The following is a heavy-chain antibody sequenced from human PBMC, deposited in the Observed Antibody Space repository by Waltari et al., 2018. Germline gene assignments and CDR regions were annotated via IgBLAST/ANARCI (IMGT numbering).Heavy chain of an antibody. CDR2: IYYSGST. J-gene: IGHJ4*02. D-gene: IGHD6-13*01. CDR1: GGSISSSSYY. CDR3: ARFMEGWLAAAIY. Sequence: QLQLQESGPGLVKPSETLSLTCTVPGGSISSSSYYWGWIRQPPGKGLEWIGSIYYSGSTYYNPSLKSRVTISVDTSKNQFSLKLSSVTAADTAVYYCARFMEGWLAAAIYWGQGTLVTVSS. V-gene: IGHV4-39*01.